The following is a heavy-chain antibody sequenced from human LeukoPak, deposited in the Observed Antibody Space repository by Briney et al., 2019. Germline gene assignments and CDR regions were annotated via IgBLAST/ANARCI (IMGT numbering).Heavy chain of an antibody. CDR1: GFTFSNYA. CDR3: ARGGNIVATSYYYYDMDV. D-gene: IGHD5-12*01. Sequence: GRSLRLSCAASGFTFSNYAMHWVRQAPGKGLEWVAVISYDGSNKYYADSVKGRFTISRDNSKNTLYLQMNSLRAEDTAVYYCARGGNIVATSYYYYDMDVWGQGTTVTVSS. J-gene: IGHJ6*02. CDR2: ISYDGSNK. V-gene: IGHV3-30-3*01.